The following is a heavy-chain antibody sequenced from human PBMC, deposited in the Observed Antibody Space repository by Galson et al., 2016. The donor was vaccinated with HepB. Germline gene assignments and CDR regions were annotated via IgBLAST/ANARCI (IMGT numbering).Heavy chain of an antibody. J-gene: IGHJ6*02. Sequence: SVKVSCKASGYIFTGYSMHWVRQAPGQRPEWMGWINPDKGNTKYSQKFQGRVTLTRDTSANTVHMELSSLRSEDTAVYYCARDSEKFEFWSGSRRFGMDVWGQGTTVTVSS. CDR2: INPDKGNT. CDR3: ARDSEKFEFWSGSRRFGMDV. V-gene: IGHV1-3*01. D-gene: IGHD3-3*01. CDR1: GYIFTGYS.